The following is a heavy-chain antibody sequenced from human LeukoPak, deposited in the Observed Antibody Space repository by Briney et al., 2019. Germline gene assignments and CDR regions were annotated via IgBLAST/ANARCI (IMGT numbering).Heavy chain of an antibody. J-gene: IGHJ4*02. CDR1: GYTFTGYY. CDR3: ARGRGRRDGYTSFDY. Sequence: ASVKVSCTASGYTFTGYYMHWVRQAPGQGLEWMGWINPNSGGTKYAQKFQGRVTMTRDTSISTAYMELSRLRSDDTAVYYCARGRGRRDGYTSFDYWGQGTLVTVSS. CDR2: INPNSGGT. D-gene: IGHD5-24*01. V-gene: IGHV1-2*02.